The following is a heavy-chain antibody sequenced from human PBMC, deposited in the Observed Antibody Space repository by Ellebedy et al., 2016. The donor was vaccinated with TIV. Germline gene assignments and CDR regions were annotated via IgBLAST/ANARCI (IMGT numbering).Heavy chain of an antibody. V-gene: IGHV4-59*01. CDR2: IYSSGST. J-gene: IGHJ6*02. Sequence: PGGSLRLSCTVSGDSISNYFWNWIRQPPGKGLEWIGYIYSSGSTNYNPSLKRRVIISLDMSKNQFSLNLSSVTAADTAVYYCAREVYDILTGSSGGLDVWGQGTTVTVS. D-gene: IGHD3-9*01. CDR3: AREVYDILTGSSGGLDV. CDR1: GDSISNYF.